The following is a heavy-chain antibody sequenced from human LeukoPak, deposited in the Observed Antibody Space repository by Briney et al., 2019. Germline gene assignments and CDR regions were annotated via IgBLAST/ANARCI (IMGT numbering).Heavy chain of an antibody. CDR2: VTGGGVNT. J-gene: IGHJ2*01. CDR3: ARGTSPLDYWYFDL. V-gene: IGHV3-23*01. Sequence: GGSLRLSCASSGFIFTNYAMSWVRQTPRTGLEWLASVTGGGVNTYYADSVKGRFTVSRDTSKKTLSLQMNSLRDEDTAIYYCARGTSPLDYWYFDLWGRGTLVTVSS. D-gene: IGHD3-16*02. CDR1: GFIFTNYA.